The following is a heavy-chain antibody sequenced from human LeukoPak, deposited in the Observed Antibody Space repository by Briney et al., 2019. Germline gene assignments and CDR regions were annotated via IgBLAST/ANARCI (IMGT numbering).Heavy chain of an antibody. Sequence: GGSLRLSCAASGFTFSSYAMSWVRQAPGRGLEWVSAISGSGGSTYYADSVKGRFTISRDNSKNTLYLQMNSLRAEDTAVYYCASVLRFLEWGDPVWMFDYWGQGTLVTVSS. CDR1: GFTFSSYA. V-gene: IGHV3-23*01. CDR2: ISGSGGST. CDR3: ASVLRFLEWGDPVWMFDY. D-gene: IGHD3-3*01. J-gene: IGHJ4*02.